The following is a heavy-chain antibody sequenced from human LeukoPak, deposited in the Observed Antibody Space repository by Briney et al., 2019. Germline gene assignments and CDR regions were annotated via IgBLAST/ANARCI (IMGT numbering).Heavy chain of an antibody. Sequence: GVSLRLSCAVSGFTVSSNYMSWVRQAPGKGLEWVSFIYSGGTTYYADSVKGRFTISSDNSKNTLYLQMDSLRAEDTAVYYCTRRGYGDYAPFDYWGQGTLVTVSS. CDR2: IYSGGTT. CDR1: GFTVSSNY. D-gene: IGHD4-17*01. J-gene: IGHJ4*02. V-gene: IGHV3-66*04. CDR3: TRRGYGDYAPFDY.